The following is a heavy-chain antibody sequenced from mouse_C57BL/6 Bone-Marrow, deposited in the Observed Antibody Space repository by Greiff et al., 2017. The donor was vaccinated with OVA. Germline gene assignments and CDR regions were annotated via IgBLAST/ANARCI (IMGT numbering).Heavy chain of an antibody. CDR2: IYPSDSYT. J-gene: IGHJ3*01. V-gene: IGHV1-50*01. Sequence: QVQLQQPGAELVKPGASVKLSCKASGYTFTSYWMQWVKQRPGQGLEWIGEIYPSDSYTNYNQKFKGKATLTVDTSSSTAYMQLSSLTSEDSAVYCCASAVFADWGQGTLVTVSA. CDR3: ASAVFAD. CDR1: GYTFTSYW.